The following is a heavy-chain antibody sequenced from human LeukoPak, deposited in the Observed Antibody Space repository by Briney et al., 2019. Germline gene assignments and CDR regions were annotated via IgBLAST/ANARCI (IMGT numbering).Heavy chain of an antibody. Sequence: GGSLTLSCAASGFPFSHYYMSWIRQAPGKGLEWVSYMRSSGSTIYCADSVKGRFTISRDNAKNSLYLQMNRLRAEDTAVYYCARIKRVLRYFDWLFLFDYGGQGTLVTVSS. V-gene: IGHV3-11*01. D-gene: IGHD3-9*01. CDR1: GFPFSHYY. J-gene: IGHJ4*02. CDR3: ARIKRVLRYFDWLFLFDY. CDR2: MRSSGSTI.